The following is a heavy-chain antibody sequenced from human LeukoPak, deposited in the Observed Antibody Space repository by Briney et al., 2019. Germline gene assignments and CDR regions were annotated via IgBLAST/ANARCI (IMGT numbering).Heavy chain of an antibody. Sequence: GESLKISCKGSGYSFTSYWIGWVRQMPGKGLEWMGIIYPGDSDTRYSPSFQGQVTISADKSISTAYLQWSSLKASDTAMYYCAKVVVAATHAFDIWGQGTMVTVSS. CDR3: AKVVVAATHAFDI. CDR2: IYPGDSDT. J-gene: IGHJ3*02. CDR1: GYSFTSYW. V-gene: IGHV5-51*01. D-gene: IGHD2-15*01.